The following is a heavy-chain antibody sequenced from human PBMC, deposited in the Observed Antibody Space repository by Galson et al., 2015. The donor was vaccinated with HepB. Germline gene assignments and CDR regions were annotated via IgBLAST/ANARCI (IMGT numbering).Heavy chain of an antibody. V-gene: IGHV1-69*04. CDR3: ARVYYGSGSSYYYYGMDV. D-gene: IGHD3-10*01. J-gene: IGHJ6*02. CDR1: GGTFSSYA. CDR2: IIPILGIA. Sequence: SVKVSCKASGGTFSSYAISWVRRAPGQGLEWMGRIIPILGIANYAQRFQGRVTITADKSTSTAYMELSSLRSEDTAVYYCARVYYGSGSSYYYYGMDVWGQGTTVTVSS.